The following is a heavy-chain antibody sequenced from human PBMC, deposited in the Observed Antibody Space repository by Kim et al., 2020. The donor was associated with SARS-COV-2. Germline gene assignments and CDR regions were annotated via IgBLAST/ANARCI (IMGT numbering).Heavy chain of an antibody. V-gene: IGHV4-39*01. D-gene: IGHD6-6*01. CDR3: ASIAARD. Sequence: YSGSTYYNPSPKRRVTISVDTSKNQFSLKLSSVTAADTAVYYCASIAARDWGQGTLVTVSS. J-gene: IGHJ4*02. CDR2: YSGST.